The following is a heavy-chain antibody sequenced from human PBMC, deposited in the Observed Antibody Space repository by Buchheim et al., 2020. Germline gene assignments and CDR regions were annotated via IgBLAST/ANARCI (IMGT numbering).Heavy chain of an antibody. D-gene: IGHD6-19*01. CDR3: ARDASRHSAVAGFFDY. J-gene: IGHJ4*02. CDR1: GGTFSSYA. Sequence: QVQLVQSGAEVKKPGSSVKVSCKASGGTFSSYAISWVRQAPGQGLEWMGRIIPILGIANYAQKFQGRVTTTAAQSTRTAYMELSSLRSEDTAVYYCARDASRHSAVAGFFDYWGQGTL. V-gene: IGHV1-69*04. CDR2: IIPILGIA.